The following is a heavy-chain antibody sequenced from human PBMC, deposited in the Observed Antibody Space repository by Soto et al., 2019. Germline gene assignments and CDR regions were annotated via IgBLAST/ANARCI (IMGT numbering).Heavy chain of an antibody. CDR1: GGSISSGDYY. CDR3: ARDRYYYDSSGYSHPLDY. J-gene: IGHJ4*02. CDR2: IYYSGST. Sequence: SETLSLTCTVSGGSISSGDYYWSWIRQPPGKGLEWIGYIYYSGSTYYNPSLKSRVTISVDTSKNQFTLKLSSVTTADTAVYYCARDRYYYDSSGYSHPLDYWGQGTLVTVSS. V-gene: IGHV4-30-4*01. D-gene: IGHD3-22*01.